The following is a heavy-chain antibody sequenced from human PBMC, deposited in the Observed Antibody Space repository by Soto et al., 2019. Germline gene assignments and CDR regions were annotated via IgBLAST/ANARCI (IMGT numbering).Heavy chain of an antibody. V-gene: IGHV3-23*01. D-gene: IGHD3-16*01. CDR3: AKILGYYDWACRWYAFGF. CDR2: VSNFGDTT. CDR1: GFTFTRHA. J-gene: IGHJ3*01. Sequence: GGSLRLSCAASGFTFTRHAMTWVRQAPGKGLEWVSGVSNFGDTTYYADSVNGRLTISRVNSKNTLYLEMNSLRAEDTALYYCAKILGYYDWACRWYAFGFWGQGTMVTVPS.